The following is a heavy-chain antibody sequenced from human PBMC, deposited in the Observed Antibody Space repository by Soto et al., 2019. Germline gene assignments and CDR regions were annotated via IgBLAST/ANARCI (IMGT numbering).Heavy chain of an antibody. Sequence: GGSLRLSCEASGFTFSGYWMHWVRQAPGKGLVWVSRIKSDGSSISYADSVKGRFTNSRDNAKNTLYLQMNSLRAEDTAVYYCAKEGAATGFDYWGQGTLVTVSS. CDR3: AKEGAATGFDY. CDR2: IKSDGSSI. D-gene: IGHD1-1*01. CDR1: GFTFSGYW. J-gene: IGHJ4*02. V-gene: IGHV3-74*01.